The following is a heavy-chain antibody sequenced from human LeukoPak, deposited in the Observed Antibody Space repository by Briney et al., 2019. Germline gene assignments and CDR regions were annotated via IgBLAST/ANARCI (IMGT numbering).Heavy chain of an antibody. Sequence: IPSETLSLTCAVSGGSISSGGYSWSWIRQPPGKGLEWIGYIYHSGSTYYNPSLKSRVTISVDRSKNQFSLKLSSVTAADTAVYYCARLSDYGSGSYYKTGYAFDIWGQGTMVTVSS. D-gene: IGHD3-10*01. CDR2: IYHSGST. V-gene: IGHV4-30-2*01. CDR3: ARLSDYGSGSYYKTGYAFDI. CDR1: GGSISSGGYS. J-gene: IGHJ3*02.